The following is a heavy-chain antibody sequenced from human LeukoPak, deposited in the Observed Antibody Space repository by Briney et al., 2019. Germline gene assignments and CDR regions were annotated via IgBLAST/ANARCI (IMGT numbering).Heavy chain of an antibody. J-gene: IGHJ4*02. Sequence: SETLSLTCTVSGGSISSYYWSWIRQPPGKGLEWIGYIYYSGSTNYNPSLKSRVTISVDTSKNQFSLKLSSVTAADTAVYYCARGRWGGYGGNYYFDYWGQGTLVTVSS. V-gene: IGHV4-59*01. CDR1: GGSISSYY. D-gene: IGHD4-23*01. CDR3: ARGRWGGYGGNYYFDY. CDR2: IYYSGST.